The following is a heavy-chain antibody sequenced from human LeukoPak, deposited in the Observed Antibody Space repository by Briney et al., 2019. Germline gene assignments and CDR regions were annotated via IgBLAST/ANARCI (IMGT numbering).Heavy chain of an antibody. CDR2: IRYDGSNK. CDR1: GFTFSSYG. Sequence: GESLTLSCAASGFTFSSYGMHWVRQAPGKGLEWVAFIRYDGSNKYYADSVKGRFTISRDNSKNTLYLQMNSLRAEDTAVYYCAKAATLSYYYGSGSYENWGEGTLVTVSS. J-gene: IGHJ4*02. V-gene: IGHV3-30*02. CDR3: AKAATLSYYYGSGSYEN. D-gene: IGHD3-10*01.